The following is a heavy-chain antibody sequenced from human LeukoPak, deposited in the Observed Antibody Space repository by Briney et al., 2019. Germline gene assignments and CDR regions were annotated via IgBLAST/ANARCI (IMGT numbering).Heavy chain of an antibody. Sequence: PGGSLRLSCAASGFTFSSYAMTWVRQASGKGLEWGSAISGSGGSTYYADSVKGRFTISRDNSKNTLYLQMNSLRAEDTAVYYCARREVVVYYHAFDIWGQGTMVTVSS. J-gene: IGHJ3*02. CDR1: GFTFSSYA. CDR3: ARREVVVYYHAFDI. V-gene: IGHV3-23*01. D-gene: IGHD3-22*01. CDR2: ISGSGGST.